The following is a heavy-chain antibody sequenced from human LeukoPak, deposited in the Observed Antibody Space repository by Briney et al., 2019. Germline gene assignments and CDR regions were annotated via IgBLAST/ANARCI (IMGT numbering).Heavy chain of an antibody. D-gene: IGHD3-22*01. CDR1: GYTFTSYD. V-gene: IGHV1-8*01. J-gene: IGHJ4*02. Sequence: ASVKVSCKASGYTFTSYDINWVRQATGQGLEWMGWMNPNRGNTGYAQKFQGRVTMTRNNSISTAYMELSSLRSEDTAVYYCARVQSSGYYYWGQGTLVTVSS. CDR3: ARVQSSGYYY. CDR2: MNPNRGNT.